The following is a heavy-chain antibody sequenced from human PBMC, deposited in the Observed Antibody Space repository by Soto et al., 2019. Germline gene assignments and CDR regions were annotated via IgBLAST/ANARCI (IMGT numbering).Heavy chain of an antibody. CDR3: ARDLHSGGKYWDFDI. Sequence: QVQLVQSGAEVKKPGASVKVSCKASGYTFTHYGITWVRQAPGQGLEWMGWINSFSGDTNYPQKLQGRLTMTTDTSTNTGYMELRNLRSDDTAVYYCARDLHSGGKYWDFDIWGRGTLVTVSS. V-gene: IGHV1-18*01. J-gene: IGHJ2*01. CDR2: INSFSGDT. D-gene: IGHD2-15*01. CDR1: GYTFTHYG.